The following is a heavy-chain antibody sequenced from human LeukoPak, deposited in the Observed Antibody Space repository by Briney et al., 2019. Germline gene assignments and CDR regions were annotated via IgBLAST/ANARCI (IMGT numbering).Heavy chain of an antibody. V-gene: IGHV3-7*01. J-gene: IGHJ4*02. CDR1: GFTVSRTW. D-gene: IGHD3-22*01. CDR2: INQDASTR. Sequence: GGSLRLSCAASGFTVSRTWMAWVRQAPGKGLEWVANINQDASTRQYVDSVKGRFTISRDNAKNSLDLQMNSLRVEDTAVYYCAKHDSSSYYWGQGTLVTVSS. CDR3: AKHDSSSYY.